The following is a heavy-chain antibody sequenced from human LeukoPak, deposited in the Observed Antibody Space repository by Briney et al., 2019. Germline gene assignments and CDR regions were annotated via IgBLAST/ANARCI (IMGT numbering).Heavy chain of an antibody. CDR1: GFTFGDFA. CDR2: ISWNSESI. J-gene: IGHJ6*02. V-gene: IGHV3-9*01. CDR3: AKDITGRNFYFDAMDV. Sequence: PGRSLRLSCTGPGFTFGDFAMHWVRQAPGKGLEWVSGISWNSESIGYADSVKGRFTVSRDNAQNSLYLQMDSLRPEDTALYYCAKDITGRNFYFDAMDVWGQGTTVTVSS.